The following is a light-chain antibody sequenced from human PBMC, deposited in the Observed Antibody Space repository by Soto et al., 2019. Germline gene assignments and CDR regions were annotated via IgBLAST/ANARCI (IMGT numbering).Light chain of an antibody. CDR1: QSISSSY. V-gene: IGKV3-20*01. Sequence: EIVLTQSPGTLSLSPGERATLSCRASQSISSSYLAWYQQKPGQAPRLLIYGASSSATGIPDRFSGSASGTEFTIAIRRLEPEDFAVYYCQQYGGSPWTVGQGTKVEIK. CDR3: QQYGGSPWT. CDR2: GAS. J-gene: IGKJ1*01.